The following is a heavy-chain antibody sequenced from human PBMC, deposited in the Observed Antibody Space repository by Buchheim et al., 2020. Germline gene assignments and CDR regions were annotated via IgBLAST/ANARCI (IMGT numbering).Heavy chain of an antibody. CDR2: ISGSGGSI. J-gene: IGHJ4*02. CDR3: AKYLFYGSGSYLGN. Sequence: EVQLLESGGGLVQPGGSLRLSCAASGFTFSSNAMSWVRQAPGKGLEWVSGISGSGGSIDYADSVKGRFTISRDNSKNTLYLQMNSLRTKDTAVYYCAKYLFYGSGSYLGNWGQGTL. V-gene: IGHV3-23*01. CDR1: GFTFSSNA. D-gene: IGHD3-10*01.